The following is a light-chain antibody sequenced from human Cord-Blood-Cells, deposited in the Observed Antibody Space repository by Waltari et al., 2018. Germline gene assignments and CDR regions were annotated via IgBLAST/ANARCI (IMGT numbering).Light chain of an antibody. CDR3: QQYGSSPRT. J-gene: IGKJ1*01. V-gene: IGKV3-20*01. CDR2: GAS. CDR1: QSVSSSY. Sequence: EIVLTQSPGTLSLSPGERATLSCRASQSVSSSYLAWYQQKPGQAPRLLIYGASSRATGIPDRFRGSGSGTDFTLTISRLEAEDFAVSYCQQYGSSPRTFGQGTKVEIK.